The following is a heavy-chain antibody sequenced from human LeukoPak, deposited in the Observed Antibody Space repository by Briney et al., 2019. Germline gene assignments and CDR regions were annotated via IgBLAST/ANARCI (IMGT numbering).Heavy chain of an antibody. V-gene: IGHV4-61*02. CDR3: ARDGTIFGVVMGP. J-gene: IGHJ5*02. CDR2: IYTSGST. CDR1: GGSISSGSYY. D-gene: IGHD3-3*01. Sequence: SETLSLICTVSGGSISSGSYYWSWIRQPAGKGLEWIGRIYTSGSTNYNPSLKSRVTISVDTSKNQFSLKLSSVTAADTAVYYCARDGTIFGVVMGPWGQGTLVTVSS.